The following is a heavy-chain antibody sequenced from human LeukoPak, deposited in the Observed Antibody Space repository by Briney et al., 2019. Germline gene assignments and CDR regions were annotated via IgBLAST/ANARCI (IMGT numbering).Heavy chain of an antibody. Sequence: GGSLRLSCAASGFTFYNYGMHWVRQAPGKGLEWVAFIRYDGSNKYYTDSVKGRFTISRDNSKNMLYLQMNSLRAEDTAMYYCAKDGPDYGDYLRGYRYYYYMDVWGKGSTVTISS. V-gene: IGHV3-30*02. J-gene: IGHJ6*03. D-gene: IGHD4-17*01. CDR2: IRYDGSNK. CDR1: GFTFYNYG. CDR3: AKDGPDYGDYLRGYRYYYYMDV.